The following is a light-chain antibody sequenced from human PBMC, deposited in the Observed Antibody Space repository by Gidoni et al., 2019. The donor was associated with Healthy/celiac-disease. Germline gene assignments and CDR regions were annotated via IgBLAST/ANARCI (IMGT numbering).Light chain of an antibody. CDR2: QDS. J-gene: IGLJ2*01. CDR3: QAWDSRTVV. CDR1: KLGDKY. V-gene: IGLV3-1*01. Sequence: SYELTQPPSVSVSPGQTASIPCSGDKLGDKYACWYQQKPGQSPVLVIYQDSKRPSGIPERFSGSNSGNTATLTISGTQARDEADYYCQAWDSRTVVFGGGTKLTGL.